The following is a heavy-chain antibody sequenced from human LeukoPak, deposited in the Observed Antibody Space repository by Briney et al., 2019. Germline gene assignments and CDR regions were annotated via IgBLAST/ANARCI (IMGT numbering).Heavy chain of an antibody. CDR3: ARAVGPRGGNWFDS. D-gene: IGHD1-26*01. Sequence: VASVQVSCKASGYTFTSYFMHWVRQAPLQGLEWMGVVIPSSGSTTYSQKFQGRVTMTRDTSTSTVYMDLGSLRSDDTAVYYCARAVGPRGGNWFDSWGQGTLVTVSS. CDR2: VIPSSGST. CDR1: GYTFTSYF. V-gene: IGHV1-46*01. J-gene: IGHJ5*01.